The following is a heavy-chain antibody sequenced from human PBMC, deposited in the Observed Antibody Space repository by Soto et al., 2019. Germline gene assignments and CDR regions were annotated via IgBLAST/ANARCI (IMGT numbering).Heavy chain of an antibody. CDR2: ISSSSSYI. D-gene: IGHD6-6*01. CDR1: GLNFSSYS. V-gene: IGHV3-21*01. J-gene: IGHJ6*02. Sequence: GGSLILSCAAAGLNFSSYSMNWVRQAPGKGLEWVSSISSSSSYIYYADSVKGRFTISRDNAKNSLYLQMNSLRAEDTAVYYCASSDVRHYYYYGMDVWGQGTTVTVSS. CDR3: ASSDVRHYYYYGMDV.